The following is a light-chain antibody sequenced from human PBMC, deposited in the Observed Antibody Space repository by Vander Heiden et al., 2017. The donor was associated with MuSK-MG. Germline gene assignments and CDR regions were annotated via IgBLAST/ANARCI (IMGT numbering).Light chain of an antibody. J-gene: IGKJ4*01. CDR3: QQSYTTPLT. CDR1: QSISRY. CDR2: AAS. V-gene: IGKV1-39*01. Sequence: DIQKTQSPSSLSASVGDRVTITCRASQSISRYLNWYQQKPGKAPRLLIHAASSLQSGVPSRFSGSGSGTDFTLTISSLQAEDFATYHCQQSYTTPLTFGGGTKVEIK.